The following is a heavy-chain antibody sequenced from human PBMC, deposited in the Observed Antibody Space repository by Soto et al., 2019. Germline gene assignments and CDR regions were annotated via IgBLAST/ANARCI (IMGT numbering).Heavy chain of an antibody. D-gene: IGHD6-19*01. Sequence: GSLRLSCAASGFTFSNAWMSWVRQAPGKGLEWVGRIKSKTDGGTTDYAAPVKGRFTISRDDSKNTLYLQMNSLKTEDTAVYYCTRQSSGWYRDGYYYYGMDVWGQGTTVTVSS. CDR3: TRQSSGWYRDGYYYYGMDV. V-gene: IGHV3-15*01. CDR1: GFTFSNAW. CDR2: IKSKTDGGTT. J-gene: IGHJ6*02.